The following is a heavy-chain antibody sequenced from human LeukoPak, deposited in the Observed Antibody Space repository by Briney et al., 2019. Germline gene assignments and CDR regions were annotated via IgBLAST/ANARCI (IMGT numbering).Heavy chain of an antibody. CDR2: INHSGST. CDR1: GGSFSGYY. CDR3: ASSGSSSSAPFDY. Sequence: PSETLSLXCAVYGGSFSGYYWSWIRQPPGKGLEWIGEINHSGSTNYNPSLKSRVTISVDTSKNQFSLKLSSVTAADPAVYYCASSGSSSSAPFDYWGQGTLVTVSS. V-gene: IGHV4-34*01. J-gene: IGHJ4*02. D-gene: IGHD6-6*01.